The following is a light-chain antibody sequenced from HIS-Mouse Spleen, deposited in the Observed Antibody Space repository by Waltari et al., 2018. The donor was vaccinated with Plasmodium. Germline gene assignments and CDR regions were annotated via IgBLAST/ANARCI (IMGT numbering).Light chain of an antibody. V-gene: IGKV1-13*02. J-gene: IGKJ5*01. CDR2: YAS. CDR1: QGISSA. Sequence: AIQLTQSPSSLSASVGDRVTITCRASQGISSALAWYQQKPGKAPKLLIYYASSLESGVPSRFSGSGSGTDFTLTISSLQPEDFATYYCQQFNSYPQGTFGQGTRLEIK. CDR3: QQFNSYPQGT.